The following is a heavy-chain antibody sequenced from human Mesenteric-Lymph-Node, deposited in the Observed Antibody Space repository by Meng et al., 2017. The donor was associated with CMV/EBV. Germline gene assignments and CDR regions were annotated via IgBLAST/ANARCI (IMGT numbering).Heavy chain of an antibody. CDR2: IYSGGST. V-gene: IGHV3-66*02. Sequence: GGSLRLSCAASGFTFDDYTMHWVRQAPGKGLEWVSVIYSGGSTYYADSVKGRFTISRDNSKNTLYLQMNSLRAEDTAVYYCARDLGYGDSYYYGMDVWGQGTTVTVSS. CDR1: GFTFDDYT. CDR3: ARDLGYGDSYYYGMDV. J-gene: IGHJ6*02. D-gene: IGHD4-17*01.